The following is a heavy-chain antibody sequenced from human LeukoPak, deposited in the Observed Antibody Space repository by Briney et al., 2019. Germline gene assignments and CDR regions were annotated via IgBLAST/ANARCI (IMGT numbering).Heavy chain of an antibody. CDR2: IYYSGST. J-gene: IGHJ4*02. D-gene: IGHD1-26*01. V-gene: IGHV4-39*07. CDR1: GGSISSSSYY. CDR3: VMGATTFDY. Sequence: SETLSLTCTVSGGSISSSSYYWGWIRQPPGKGLEWIGSIYYSGSTYYNPSLKSRVTISVDTSKNQFSLKLSSVTAADTAVYYCVMGATTFDYWGQGTLVIVSS.